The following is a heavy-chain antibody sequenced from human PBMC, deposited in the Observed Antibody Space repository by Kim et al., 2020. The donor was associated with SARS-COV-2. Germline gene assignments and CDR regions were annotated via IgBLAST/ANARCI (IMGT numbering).Heavy chain of an antibody. Sequence: GGSLRLSCAASGFTFSSYDMHWVRQATGKGLEWVSAIGTAGDTYYPGSVKGRFTISRKNAKNSLYLQMNSPRAGDTAVYYCARGNTISYYYYMDVWGKGT. CDR3: ARGNTISYYYYMDV. J-gene: IGHJ6*03. CDR1: GFTFSSYD. V-gene: IGHV3-13*01. CDR2: IGTAGDT. D-gene: IGHD3-3*01.